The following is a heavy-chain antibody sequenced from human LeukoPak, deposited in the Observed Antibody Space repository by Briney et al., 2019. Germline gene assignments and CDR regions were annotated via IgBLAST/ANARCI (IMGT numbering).Heavy chain of an antibody. D-gene: IGHD1-26*01. Sequence: GGSLRLSCAASGFVFSRKDMHWIRQVRGKGLEWVSTIGVVSDTYYSDSVKGRFFISREDDKNSLYLQMNSLTAGDTGVYYCARGGRSSDTFDFGGQGTLVTVSP. V-gene: IGHV3-13*01. CDR2: IGVVSDT. CDR1: GFVFSRKD. J-gene: IGHJ4*02. CDR3: ARGGRSSDTFDF.